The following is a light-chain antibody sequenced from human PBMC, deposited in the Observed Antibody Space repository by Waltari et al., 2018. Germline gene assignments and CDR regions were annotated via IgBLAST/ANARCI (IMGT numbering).Light chain of an antibody. CDR2: GAS. Sequence: EIVITQSPASLSVSPGERATLSCTASQTVTNDLAWYQQKPGQAPKLLIFGASTRATGVPARCSGSGSRTEFTLTIGSVQSEDFAVYYCQQYSDWIAFGGGTKVDLK. J-gene: IGKJ4*01. CDR3: QQYSDWIA. CDR1: QTVTND. V-gene: IGKV3-15*01.